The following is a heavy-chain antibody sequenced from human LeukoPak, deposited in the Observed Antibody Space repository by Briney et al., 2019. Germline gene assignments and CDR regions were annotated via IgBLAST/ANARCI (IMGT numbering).Heavy chain of an antibody. D-gene: IGHD1-1*01. V-gene: IGHV3-74*03. J-gene: IGHJ4*02. CDR3: ARDVWNDGSLDY. CDR1: GFTFSSYW. CDR2: INTDGSST. Sequence: GGSLRLSCAASGFTFSSYWMHWVRQAPGKGLVWVSRINTDGSSTTYADSVKGRFTISRDNAKSTLYLQMNSLRAEDTAVYYCARDVWNDGSLDYWGQGTLVTVSS.